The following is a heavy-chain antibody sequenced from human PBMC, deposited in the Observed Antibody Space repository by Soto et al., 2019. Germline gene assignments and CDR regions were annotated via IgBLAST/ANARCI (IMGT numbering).Heavy chain of an antibody. J-gene: IGHJ6*02. V-gene: IGHV4-39*01. D-gene: IGHD2-15*01. CDR3: ARHGPPSGCSGGSCYSKYYYYGMDV. Sequence: ASETLSLTCTVSGGSISSSSYYWGWIRQPPGKGLEWIGSIYYSGSTYYNPSLKSRVTISVDTSKNQFSLKLSSVTAADTAVYYCARHGPPSGCSGGSCYSKYYYYGMDVWGQGTTVTVSS. CDR1: GGSISSSSYY. CDR2: IYYSGST.